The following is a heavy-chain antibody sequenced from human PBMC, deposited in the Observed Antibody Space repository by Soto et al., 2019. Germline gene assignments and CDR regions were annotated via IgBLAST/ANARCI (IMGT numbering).Heavy chain of an antibody. CDR2: IYYSGST. V-gene: IGHV4-59*01. CDR3: ASEEAPRTVFAHDNGIGY. J-gene: IGHJ4*02. CDR1: GGSISSYY. Sequence: SETLSLTCTVSGGSISSYYWSWIRQPPGKGLEWIGYIYYSGSTNYNPSLKSRVTISVDTSKNQFSLKLSSVTAADTAVYYCASEEAPRTVFAHDNGIGYWGQGTLVTVSS. D-gene: IGHD1-26*01.